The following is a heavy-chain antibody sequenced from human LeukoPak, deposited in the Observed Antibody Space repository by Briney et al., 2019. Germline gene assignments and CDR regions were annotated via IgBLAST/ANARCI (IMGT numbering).Heavy chain of an antibody. CDR2: INPNSGGT. D-gene: IGHD1-26*01. CDR3: ARRRDLYSGSYYPFDY. Sequence: GASVKVSCKASGYTFTSYGISWVRQAPGQGLEWMGWINPNSGGTNYAQKFQGRVTMTRDTSISTAYLQWSSLKASDTAMYYCARRRDLYSGSYYPFDYWGQGTLVTVSS. J-gene: IGHJ4*02. CDR1: GYTFTSYG. V-gene: IGHV1-2*02.